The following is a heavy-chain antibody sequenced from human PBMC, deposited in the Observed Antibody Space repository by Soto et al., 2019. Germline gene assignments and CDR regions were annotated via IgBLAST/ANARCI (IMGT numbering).Heavy chain of an antibody. V-gene: IGHV1-46*02. CDR1: GYSFNSYS. CDR3: ARASRPIRFVEWLPYPDFDY. CDR2: INPTGGNT. J-gene: IGHJ4*02. Sequence: ASLTFSSTESGYSFNSYSIGWVRPDPGLGLEWMGIINPTGGNTNYAQKLEGRVTMTTDTSTSTAYMELRSLRSDDTAGYYCARASRPIRFVEWLPYPDFDYWGQGTLLTVSS. D-gene: IGHD3-3*01.